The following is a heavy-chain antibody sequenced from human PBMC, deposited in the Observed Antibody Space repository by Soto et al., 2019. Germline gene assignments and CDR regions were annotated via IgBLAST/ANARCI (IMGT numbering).Heavy chain of an antibody. Sequence: GASVKVSCKASGGTFSSYAISWVRQAPGQGLEWMGGIIPIFGTANYAQKFQGRVTITADESTSTAYMELSSLRSEDTAVYYCARVRIYCTNGVCSRYYYYYGMDVWGQGTTVTVSS. V-gene: IGHV1-69*13. D-gene: IGHD2-8*01. CDR2: IIPIFGTA. J-gene: IGHJ6*02. CDR3: ARVRIYCTNGVCSRYYYYYGMDV. CDR1: GGTFSSYA.